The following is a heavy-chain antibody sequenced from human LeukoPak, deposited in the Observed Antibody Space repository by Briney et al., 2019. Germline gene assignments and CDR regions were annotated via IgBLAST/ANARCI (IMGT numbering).Heavy chain of an antibody. D-gene: IGHD3-3*01. J-gene: IGHJ3*02. V-gene: IGHV3-21*01. Sequence: PGGSLRLSCAASGFTFSSYSMNWVRQAPGKGLEWVSSISSSSSYIYYADSVKGRFTISRDNAKNSLYLQMNSLRAEDTAVYYCARIKYDFWSGPHDAFDIWGQGTMVTVSP. CDR2: ISSSSSYI. CDR1: GFTFSSYS. CDR3: ARIKYDFWSGPHDAFDI.